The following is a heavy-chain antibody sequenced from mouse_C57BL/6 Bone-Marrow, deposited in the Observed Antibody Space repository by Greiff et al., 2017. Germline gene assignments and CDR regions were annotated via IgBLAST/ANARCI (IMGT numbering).Heavy chain of an antibody. CDR3: ARSSFYSYYNAMDY. J-gene: IGHJ4*01. CDR1: GFAFTNYL. Sequence: VQLLESGAGLVRPGTSVKVSCTASGFAFTNYLIEWVQQRPGQGLEWIGLISPGSGGIYYTETFKGKITLTADKSSSTAYMQLSSLTSEDAAVDFSARSSFYSYYNAMDYWGQGTSVTVSS. CDR2: ISPGSGGI. V-gene: IGHV1-54*01. D-gene: IGHD2-12*01.